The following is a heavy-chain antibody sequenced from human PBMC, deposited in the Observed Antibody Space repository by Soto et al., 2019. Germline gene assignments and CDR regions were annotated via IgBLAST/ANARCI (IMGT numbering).Heavy chain of an antibody. CDR3: ARPSSLYCSSTSCYAFDI. J-gene: IGHJ3*02. Sequence: QLQLQESGPGLVKPSETLSLTCTVSGGSISSSSYYWGWIRQPPGKGLERIGSIYYSGSTYYNPSLKSRVTISVDTSKNQFSLKLSSVTAADTAVYYCARPSSLYCSSTSCYAFDIWGQGTMVTVSS. CDR1: GGSISSSSYY. CDR2: IYYSGST. D-gene: IGHD2-2*01. V-gene: IGHV4-39*01.